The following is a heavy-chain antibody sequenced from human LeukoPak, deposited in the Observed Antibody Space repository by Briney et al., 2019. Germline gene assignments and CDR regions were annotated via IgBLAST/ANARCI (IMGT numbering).Heavy chain of an antibody. CDR3: ARDGSNGDYSFDY. CDR1: GGSISSSSYY. Sequence: SETLSLTCTVSGGSISSSSYYWGWIRQPPGKGLEWIGSIYYSGSTYYNPSLKSRVTISVDTSKNQFSLKLSSVTAADTAVYYCARDGSNGDYSFDYWGQGTLVTVSS. J-gene: IGHJ4*02. D-gene: IGHD4-17*01. V-gene: IGHV4-39*07. CDR2: IYYSGST.